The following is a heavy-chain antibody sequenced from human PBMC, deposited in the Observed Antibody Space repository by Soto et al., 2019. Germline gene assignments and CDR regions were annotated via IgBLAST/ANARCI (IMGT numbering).Heavy chain of an antibody. CDR2: IYHSGST. CDR3: ARQTYYYDSSGYDY. D-gene: IGHD3-22*01. V-gene: IGHV4-30-2*01. Sequence: PSETLSLTCAVSGCSISSGGYSWSWIRQPPGKGLEWIGYIYHSGSTYYNPSLKSRVTISVDRSKNQFSLKLSSVTAADTAVYYCARQTYYYDSSGYDYWGQGTLVTVSS. CDR1: GCSISSGGYS. J-gene: IGHJ4*02.